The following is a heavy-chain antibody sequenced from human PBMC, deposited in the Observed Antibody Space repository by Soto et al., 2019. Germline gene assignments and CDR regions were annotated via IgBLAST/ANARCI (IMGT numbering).Heavy chain of an antibody. D-gene: IGHD6-19*01. J-gene: IGHJ4*02. CDR2: ISGSGGST. CDR3: AKDSMEGGTWYSRGQSYFDY. V-gene: IGHV3-23*01. CDR1: GFTFSSYA. Sequence: EVQLLESGGGLVQPGGSLSLSCAASGFTFSSYAMSWVRQAPGKGLEWVSAISGSGGSTYYAGSVKSRFTISRDNYKNTLYPTMNSLRAGETALDYWAKDSMEGGTWYSRGQSYFDYWGQGTLVTVSS.